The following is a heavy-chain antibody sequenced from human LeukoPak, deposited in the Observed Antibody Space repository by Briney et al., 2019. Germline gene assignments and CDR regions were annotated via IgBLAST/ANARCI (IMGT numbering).Heavy chain of an antibody. CDR1: GFTFSSYG. Sequence: GGSLRLSCAASGFTFSSYGMHWVRQAPGKGLEWVAFIRYDGSNKYYADSVKGRFTISRDNSKNTLYLQMNSLRAEDTAVYYCAKDLFNSVGATYVDVWGKGTTVTVSS. CDR3: AKDLFNSVGATYVDV. D-gene: IGHD1-26*01. V-gene: IGHV3-30*02. J-gene: IGHJ6*03. CDR2: IRYDGSNK.